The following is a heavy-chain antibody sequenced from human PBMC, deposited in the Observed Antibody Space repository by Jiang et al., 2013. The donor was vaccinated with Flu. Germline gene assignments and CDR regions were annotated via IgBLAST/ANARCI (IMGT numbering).Heavy chain of an antibody. D-gene: IGHD5-12*01. CDR2: IDHRGA. CDR1: GGAFIGHY. J-gene: IGHJ5*02. Sequence: LLKPSETLSLTCEVSGGAFIGHYWSWIRQPPGKGLEWIGEIDHRGARYNPSLESRVTISTDTSKKQFSLQLKSVTAADTATYYCARGPDIVAIPLDLWGQGTLVTVSS. V-gene: IGHV4-34*01. CDR3: ARGPDIVAIPLDL.